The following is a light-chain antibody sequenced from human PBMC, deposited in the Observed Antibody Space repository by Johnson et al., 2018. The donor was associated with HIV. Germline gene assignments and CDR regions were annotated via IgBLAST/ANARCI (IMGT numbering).Light chain of an antibody. V-gene: IGLV1-51*02. Sequence: QSVLTQPPSVSAAPGQEVTISCSGSSSNIGNNYVSWYQQLPGTAPKLLIYENNKRPSGIPDRFSGSKSGTSATLGITVLQTGDEADYYCGTWDSSLSVPGFGSGTKVTVL. CDR3: GTWDSSLSVPG. J-gene: IGLJ1*01. CDR2: ENN. CDR1: SSNIGNNY.